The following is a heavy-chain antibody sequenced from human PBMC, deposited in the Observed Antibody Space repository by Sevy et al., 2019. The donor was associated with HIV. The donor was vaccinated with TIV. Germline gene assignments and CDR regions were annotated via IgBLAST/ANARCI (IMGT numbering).Heavy chain of an antibody. CDR1: GFSFSRYG. CDR3: AKDLFGDYCLCSVDY. D-gene: IGHD4-17*01. V-gene: IGHV3-30*18. J-gene: IGHJ4*02. Sequence: GGSLRRSCAASGFSFSRYGIHWVRQAPGRGLEWVAVISHDGGTQYYADSVKGRFTVSRDNSKYTAYLEMDSLSTEDTAVYFCAKDLFGDYCLCSVDYWGQGALVTVSS. CDR2: ISHDGGTQ.